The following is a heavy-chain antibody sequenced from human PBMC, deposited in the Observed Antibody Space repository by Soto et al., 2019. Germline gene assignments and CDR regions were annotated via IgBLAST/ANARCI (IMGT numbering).Heavy chain of an antibody. CDR1: GFTFSSYG. CDR3: ARDGGPWLNWFDP. CDR2: ISSSTSTI. D-gene: IGHD2-15*01. J-gene: IGHJ5*02. V-gene: IGHV3-48*01. Sequence: EVQLVESGGGLVQPGGSLRLSCAASGFTFSSYGMNWVRQAPGKGLEWVSYISSSTSTIYYADSVKGRFTISTDNAKNSLYLTMNSLRAEDTAVYCCARDGGPWLNWFDPWGQGTLVTVSS.